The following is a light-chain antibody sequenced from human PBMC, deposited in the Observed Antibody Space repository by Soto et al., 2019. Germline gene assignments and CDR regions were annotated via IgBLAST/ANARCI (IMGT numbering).Light chain of an antibody. CDR2: DAS. V-gene: IGKV3-11*01. CDR3: QQRSTWPPRLT. Sequence: ETVLTKSPATLSLPPGERATLSCRASQSVSTYLAWYQQKPGQAPRLLIYDASKRATGIPARFSGSGSGTDFTLTITSLETEDFAVYYCQQRSTWPPRLTFGGGTKVDIK. CDR1: QSVSTY. J-gene: IGKJ4*01.